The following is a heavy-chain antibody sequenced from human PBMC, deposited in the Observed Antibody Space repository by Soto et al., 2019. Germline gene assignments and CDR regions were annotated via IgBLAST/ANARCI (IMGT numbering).Heavy chain of an antibody. CDR3: ARPQTPSSLYYYYGMDV. D-gene: IGHD2-2*01. J-gene: IGHJ6*02. Sequence: SVKVSCKASGFTFTSSAMQWVRQARGQRLEWIGWIVVGSGNTNYAQKFQERVTITRDMSTSTADMELSSLRSEDTAVYYCARPQTPSSLYYYYGMDVWGQGTTVNVAS. V-gene: IGHV1-58*02. CDR1: GFTFTSSA. CDR2: IVVGSGNT.